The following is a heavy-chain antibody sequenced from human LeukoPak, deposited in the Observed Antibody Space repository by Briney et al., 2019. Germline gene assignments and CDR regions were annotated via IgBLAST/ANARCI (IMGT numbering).Heavy chain of an antibody. CDR3: ARARSGWYFPR. V-gene: IGHV3-21*01. CDR2: ISSSSSYI. Sequence: GGSLRLSCAASGFIVSSNYMSWVRQAPGKGLEWVSSISSSSSYIYYADSVKGRFTISRDNAKNSLYLQMNSLRAEDTAVYYCARARSGWYFPRWGQGTLVTVSS. CDR1: GFIVSSNY. J-gene: IGHJ4*02. D-gene: IGHD6-19*01.